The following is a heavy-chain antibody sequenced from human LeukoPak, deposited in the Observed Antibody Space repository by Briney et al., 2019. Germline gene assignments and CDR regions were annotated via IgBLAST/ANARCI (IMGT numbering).Heavy chain of an antibody. CDR2: IYYTGTT. Sequence: PSETLSLTCTVSGGSISSSLYHWGWIRQSPGKNLEWLGSIYYTGTTYSNPSLKSRVTISVDTSKNQFSLKLSSVTAADTAVYYCARRVPNSSSWYSAPNWFDPWGQGTLVTVSS. CDR1: GGSISSSLYH. D-gene: IGHD6-13*01. J-gene: IGHJ5*02. CDR3: ARRVPNSSSWYSAPNWFDP. V-gene: IGHV4-39*01.